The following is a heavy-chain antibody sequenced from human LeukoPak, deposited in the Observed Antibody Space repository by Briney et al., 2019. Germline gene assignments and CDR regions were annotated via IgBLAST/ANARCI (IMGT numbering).Heavy chain of an antibody. D-gene: IGHD2-2*01. J-gene: IGHJ3*02. CDR1: GGSISSYY. CDR2: IYYSGST. Sequence: SETLSLTCTVSGGSISSYYWGWIRQPPGKGLEWIGSIYYSGSTYYNPSLKSRVTISVDTSKNQFSLKLSSVTAADTAVYYCARHDIVVVPAATSGLFDIWGQGTMVTVSS. V-gene: IGHV4-39*01. CDR3: ARHDIVVVPAATSGLFDI.